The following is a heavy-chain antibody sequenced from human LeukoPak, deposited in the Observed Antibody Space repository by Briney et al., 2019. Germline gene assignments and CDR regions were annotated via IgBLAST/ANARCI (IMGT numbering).Heavy chain of an antibody. CDR3: ARYSSSSSALDY. J-gene: IGHJ4*02. CDR2: IYYSGST. D-gene: IGHD6-6*01. V-gene: IGHV4-59*08. Sequence: SETLSLTCTVSGGSISSYYWTWIRQPPGKGLEWIGYIYYSGSTNYNPSLESRLTISLDTSKNQFSLKLSSVTAADTAVYYCARYSSSSSALDYWGQGTLVTVSS. CDR1: GGSISSYY.